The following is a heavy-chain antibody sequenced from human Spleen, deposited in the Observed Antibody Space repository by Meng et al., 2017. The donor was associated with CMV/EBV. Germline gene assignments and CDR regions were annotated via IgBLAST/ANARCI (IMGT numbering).Heavy chain of an antibody. Sequence: SETLSLTCTVSGYSISSGYYWGWIRQPPGKGLEWIGSIYHSGSTYYNPSLKSRVTISVDTSKNQFSLKLSSVTAADTAVYYCARDGYDFWSGYQTEYYFDYWGQGTLVTVSS. CDR2: IYHSGST. CDR3: ARDGYDFWSGYQTEYYFDY. J-gene: IGHJ4*02. CDR1: GYSISSGYY. V-gene: IGHV4-38-2*02. D-gene: IGHD3-3*01.